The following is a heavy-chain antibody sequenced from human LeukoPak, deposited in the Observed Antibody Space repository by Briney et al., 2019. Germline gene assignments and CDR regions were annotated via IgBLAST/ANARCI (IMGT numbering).Heavy chain of an antibody. Sequence: SETLSLTCAVSGGSISSGGYSWSWIRQPPGKGLEWIGYIYHSGSTYYNPSLKSRVTISVDRSKNQFSLKLSSVTAADTAVYHCARGIQLLNYFDYWGQGTLVTVSS. J-gene: IGHJ4*02. CDR1: GGSISSGGYS. CDR3: ARGIQLLNYFDY. CDR2: IYHSGST. D-gene: IGHD5-18*01. V-gene: IGHV4-30-2*01.